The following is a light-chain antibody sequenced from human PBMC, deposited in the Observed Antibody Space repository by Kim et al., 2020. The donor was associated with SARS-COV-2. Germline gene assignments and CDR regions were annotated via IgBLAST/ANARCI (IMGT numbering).Light chain of an antibody. J-gene: IGLJ7*01. V-gene: IGLV2-11*01. Sequence: GQSVTISCTGTNSDVGSYNYVSWSQQYPGNAPKLIIYDIDKRPSGVPDRFSGSKSGSTASLTISGIQADDEADYYCCSYAGRYTFVFGGGTQLTVL. CDR2: DID. CDR1: NSDVGSYNY. CDR3: CSYAGRYTFV.